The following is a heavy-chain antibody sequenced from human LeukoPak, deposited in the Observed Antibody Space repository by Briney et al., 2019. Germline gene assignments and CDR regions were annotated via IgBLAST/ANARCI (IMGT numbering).Heavy chain of an antibody. D-gene: IGHD3-10*01. CDR1: GGSFSGYY. CDR3: AGGSDYYGSGSCRNPQSKYYFDY. Sequence: PSETLSLTCAVYGGSFSGYYWSWIRQPPGKGLEWIGEINHSGSTNYNPSLKSRVTISVDTSKNQFSLKLSSVTAADTAVYYCAGGSDYYGSGSCRNPQSKYYFDYWGQGTLVTVSS. J-gene: IGHJ4*02. CDR2: INHSGST. V-gene: IGHV4-34*01.